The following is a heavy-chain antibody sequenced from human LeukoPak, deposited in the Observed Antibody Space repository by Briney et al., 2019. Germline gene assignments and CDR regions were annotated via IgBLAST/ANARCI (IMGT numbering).Heavy chain of an antibody. Sequence: SETLSLTCAVYGGSFSGYYWSWIRQPPGKGLEWIGEINHSGSTNYNPSLKSRVTISVDTSKNQFSLKLSSVTAADTAVYYCARSNYYGSGKGLDPWGQGTLVTVSS. CDR3: ARSNYYGSGKGLDP. CDR1: GGSFSGYY. CDR2: INHSGST. V-gene: IGHV4-34*01. D-gene: IGHD3-10*01. J-gene: IGHJ5*02.